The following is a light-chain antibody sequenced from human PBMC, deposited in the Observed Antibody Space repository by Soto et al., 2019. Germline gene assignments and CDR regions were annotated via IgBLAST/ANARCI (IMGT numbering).Light chain of an antibody. CDR2: AAS. V-gene: IGKV3-20*01. CDR3: QQYDASPLT. Sequence: EIVLTQSPGIMYLSPGERATLSCRASQSLSTNSLAWYQQKPGQTPRLLIYAASTRDTDIPDRFNGSGSGTDFALTISRLEPEDFALYYCQQYDASPLTFGPGTKVDIK. J-gene: IGKJ3*01. CDR1: QSLSTNS.